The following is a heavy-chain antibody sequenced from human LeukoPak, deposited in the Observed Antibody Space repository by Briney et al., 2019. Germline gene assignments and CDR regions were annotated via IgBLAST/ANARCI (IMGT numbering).Heavy chain of an antibody. CDR3: AKIFWKYSSSSDAFDI. CDR2: ISGSGGSK. J-gene: IGHJ3*02. Sequence: GGSLRLSCAASGFTFSSYAMSWVRQAPGKGLEWVAAISGSGGSKYYADSVKGRFTISRDNSKNTLYLQMNSLRAEDTAVYYCAKIFWKYSSSSDAFDIWGQGTMVTVSS. V-gene: IGHV3-23*01. D-gene: IGHD6-6*01. CDR1: GFTFSSYA.